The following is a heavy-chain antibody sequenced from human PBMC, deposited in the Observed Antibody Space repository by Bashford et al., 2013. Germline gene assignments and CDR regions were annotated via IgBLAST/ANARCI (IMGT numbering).Heavy chain of an antibody. CDR1: VGPSVFTT. D-gene: IGHD1-26*01. Sequence: SETLSLTCAVYVGPSVFTTGTGSASPQEGAGWIGEINHSGSTNYNPSLKSRVIISVDTSKNQFSLQLNSVTPEDTAIYYCAGDMGALNVWGQGTTVTVSS. J-gene: IGHJ6*02. CDR2: INHSGST. CDR3: AGDMGALNV. V-gene: IGHV4-34*01.